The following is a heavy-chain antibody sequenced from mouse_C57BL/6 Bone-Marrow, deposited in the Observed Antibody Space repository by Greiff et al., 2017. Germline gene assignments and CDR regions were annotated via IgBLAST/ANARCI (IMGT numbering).Heavy chain of an antibody. Sequence: VQLQPSGAELARPGASVKLSCKASGYTFTSYGISWVKQRTGQGLEWIGEIYPRSGNTYYNEKFKGKATLTADKSSSTAYMELRSLTSEDSAVYFCASPLYGSSPAWFAYWGQGTLVTVSA. D-gene: IGHD1-1*01. CDR1: GYTFTSYG. CDR2: IYPRSGNT. V-gene: IGHV1-81*01. J-gene: IGHJ3*01. CDR3: ASPLYGSSPAWFAY.